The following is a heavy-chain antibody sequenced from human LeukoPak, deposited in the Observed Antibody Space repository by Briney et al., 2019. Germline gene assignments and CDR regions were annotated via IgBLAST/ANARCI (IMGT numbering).Heavy chain of an antibody. J-gene: IGHJ6*02. V-gene: IGHV3-11*04. Sequence: GGSLRLSCAASGFTFSDYYMSWIRQAPGKGLEWVSYISSSGSTLYYADSVKGRITISRDNAKNSLYLQMNSLRAEDTAVYYCARLTIFGVVRPPMDVWGQGTTVTVSS. CDR2: ISSSGSTL. CDR1: GFTFSDYY. D-gene: IGHD3-3*01. CDR3: ARLTIFGVVRPPMDV.